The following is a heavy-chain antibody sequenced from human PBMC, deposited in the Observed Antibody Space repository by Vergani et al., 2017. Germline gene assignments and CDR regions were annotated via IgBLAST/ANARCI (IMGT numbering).Heavy chain of an antibody. CDR3: ARGDSSEDPRYYYYYMDV. V-gene: IGHV4-61*02. D-gene: IGHD6-25*01. J-gene: IGHJ6*03. Sequence: QVQLQESGPGLVKPSQTLSLTCTVSGGSFSTGGQSWTWLRQSAGKGLEWIGRIYTSGATNYNPSLKSRVTISVDTSKNQFSLKLSSVTAADTAVYYCARGDSSEDPRYYYYYMDVWGKGTTVTVSS. CDR2: IYTSGAT. CDR1: GGSFSTGGQS.